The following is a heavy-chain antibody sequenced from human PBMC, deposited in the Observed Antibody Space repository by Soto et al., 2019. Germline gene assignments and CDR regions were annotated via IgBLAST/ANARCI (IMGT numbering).Heavy chain of an antibody. J-gene: IGHJ3*02. Sequence: AXVRVCCKSSVYTCTIYYMHWVRQAPGQGLEWMGIINPSGCSTSYAQKFQGRVTMTRDTSTSTVYMELRSLRSEDTAVYYCARLAAYYDSSGYFAFDIWGQGTMVTV. V-gene: IGHV1-46*01. D-gene: IGHD3-22*01. CDR3: ARLAAYYDSSGYFAFDI. CDR1: VYTCTIYY. CDR2: INPSGCST.